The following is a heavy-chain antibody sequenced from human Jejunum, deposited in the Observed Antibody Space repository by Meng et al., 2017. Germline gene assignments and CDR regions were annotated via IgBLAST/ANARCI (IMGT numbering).Heavy chain of an antibody. CDR3: ARHLGHGDGLKIGFDY. CDR2: INYSGNT. Sequence: LQLQASGPGLVKPPETLSPPCTVSGGSRSSSNYYWGWLRQPPGKGLEWIGSINYSGNTYQNPSLKSRGTISVDTSKNQFSLTVSSVTAADTAVYYCARHLGHGDGLKIGFDYWGQGTLVTVSS. D-gene: IGHD4-17*01. V-gene: IGHV4-39*01. CDR1: GGSRSSSNYY. J-gene: IGHJ4*02.